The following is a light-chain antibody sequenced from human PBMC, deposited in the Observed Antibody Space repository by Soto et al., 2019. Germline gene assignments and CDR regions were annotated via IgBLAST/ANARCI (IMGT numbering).Light chain of an antibody. CDR3: QKYRSWE. Sequence: DIQMTQSPPSRSASVGDSVTITCRGSHDISNELVWYQQKPGKAPKLLIYAASTLHSGVPSRFSGSGSGTDFILTISSLQPEDVATYYCQKYRSWEFGQGTKVEIK. J-gene: IGKJ1*01. CDR2: AAS. CDR1: HDISNE. V-gene: IGKV1-27*01.